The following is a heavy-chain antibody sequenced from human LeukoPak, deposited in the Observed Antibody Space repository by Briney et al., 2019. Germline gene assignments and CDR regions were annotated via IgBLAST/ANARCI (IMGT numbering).Heavy chain of an antibody. CDR2: ISSSGSTI. J-gene: IGHJ4*02. CDR1: GFTFSSYE. V-gene: IGHV3-48*03. D-gene: IGHD2-2*01. Sequence: GGSLRLSCAASGFTFSSYEMNWVRQAPGKGLEWVSYISSSGSTIYYADSVKGRFTISRDNAKNSLYLQMNSLRAEDTAVYYCARWSCSSTSCPSDYWGQGTLVTVSS. CDR3: ARWSCSSTSCPSDY.